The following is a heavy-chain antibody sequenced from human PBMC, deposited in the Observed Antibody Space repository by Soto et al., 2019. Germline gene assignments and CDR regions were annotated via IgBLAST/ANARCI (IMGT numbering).Heavy chain of an antibody. V-gene: IGHV4-34*01. CDR2: INHSGST. J-gene: IGHJ4*02. CDR3: AGATTVTIGFDY. Sequence: SETLSLTCAVYGGSFCGYYWSWIRQPPGKGLEWIGEINHSGSTNYNPSLKSRVTISVDTSKNQFSLKLSSVTAADTAVYYCAGATTVTIGFDYWGQGTLVTVSS. CDR1: GGSFCGYY. D-gene: IGHD4-17*01.